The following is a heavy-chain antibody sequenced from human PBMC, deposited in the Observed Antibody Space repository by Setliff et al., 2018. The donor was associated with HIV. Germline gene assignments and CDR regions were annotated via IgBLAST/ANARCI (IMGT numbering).Heavy chain of an antibody. V-gene: IGHV3-30*04. CDR2: ISDDGSAK. J-gene: IGHJ1*01. Sequence: PGGSLRLSCAASGFNFNNHAMHWVRQAPGKGPECVAVISDDGSAKYYGDSVKGRFTISRDNSKNTLYLQMNSLRVEDTAIYYCATDFSISAWGQGTLVTVSS. CDR3: ATDFSISA. CDR1: GFNFNNHA. D-gene: IGHD2-2*01.